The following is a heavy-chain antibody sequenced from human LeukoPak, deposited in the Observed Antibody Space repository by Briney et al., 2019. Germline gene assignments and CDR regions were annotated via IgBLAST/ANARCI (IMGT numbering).Heavy chain of an antibody. Sequence: ASVKVSCKASGYTFTGYYMHWVRQAPGQGLEWMAWIDPKSGATNYAQRFQGRVTMTRDTSIITAYMELSRLRSDDTAVYYCARGLHVSPAFDYWGQGTLVTVSS. D-gene: IGHD2-2*01. J-gene: IGHJ4*02. CDR2: IDPKSGAT. CDR3: ARGLHVSPAFDY. V-gene: IGHV1-2*02. CDR1: GYTFTGYY.